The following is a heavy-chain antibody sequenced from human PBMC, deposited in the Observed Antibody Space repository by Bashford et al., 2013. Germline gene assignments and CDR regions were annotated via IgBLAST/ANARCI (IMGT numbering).Heavy chain of an antibody. Sequence: VRQAPGKGLEWVSRISSDESNTRYADSVKGRFTISRDNAKNTLYLQMNSLRAEDTAVYYCARGRYYGMDVWGQGTTVTVSS. V-gene: IGHV3-74*01. CDR2: ISSDESNT. CDR3: ARGRYYGMDV. J-gene: IGHJ6*02.